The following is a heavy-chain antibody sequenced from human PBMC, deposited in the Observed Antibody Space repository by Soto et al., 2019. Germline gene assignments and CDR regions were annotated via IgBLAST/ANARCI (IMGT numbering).Heavy chain of an antibody. V-gene: IGHV3-48*01. Sequence: GLSLRLSCEASGFTFRNYKMSWVRQAQGKGLEWVSQISIGSSSMDYADSVKGRFTISRDNSKNTLYLQMGSLRPEDMAVYYCVVRHSSAYYVYWGQGTQVTVSS. CDR1: GFTFRNYK. CDR2: ISIGSSSM. D-gene: IGHD3-22*01. J-gene: IGHJ4*02. CDR3: VVRHSSAYYVY.